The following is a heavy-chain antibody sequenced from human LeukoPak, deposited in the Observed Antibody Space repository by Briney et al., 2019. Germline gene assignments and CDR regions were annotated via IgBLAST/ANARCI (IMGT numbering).Heavy chain of an antibody. CDR2: LYSGGTT. J-gene: IGHJ3*02. CDR3: ASWGVLLVGSYYQGLPFDI. CDR1: GFTVSSKY. Sequence: PGGSLRLSCAASGFTVSSKYMSWVRQAPGKGLEWVSVLYSGGTTYYADSVKGRFTISRDNSKNTLYLQMNSLRAEDTAVYYCASWGVLLVGSYYQGLPFDIWGQGTMVTVSS. V-gene: IGHV3-53*01. D-gene: IGHD1-26*01.